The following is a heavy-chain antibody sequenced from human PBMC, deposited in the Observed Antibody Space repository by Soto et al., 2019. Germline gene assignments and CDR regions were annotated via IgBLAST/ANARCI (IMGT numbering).Heavy chain of an antibody. D-gene: IGHD2-2*01. CDR1: GGTFSSYT. V-gene: IGHV1-69*02. CDR3: ARGRSSPRRANRDYYDMDV. J-gene: IGHJ6*03. CDR2: IIPILGIA. Sequence: QVQLVQSGAEVKKPGSSVKVSCKASGGTFSSYTISWVRQAPGQGLERMGRIIPILGIANYAQKFQGRVTIPADNSTIKAYMDLRSLRTQHTAVYYGARGRSSPRRANRDYYDMDVWGKGTTVTVSS.